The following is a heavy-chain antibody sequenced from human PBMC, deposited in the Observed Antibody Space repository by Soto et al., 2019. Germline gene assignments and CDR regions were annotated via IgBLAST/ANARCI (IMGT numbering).Heavy chain of an antibody. Sequence: GASLKVSCKTSGCTFTSYGISCVRQTPGQGLEWMGWISAYNGNTNYAQKLQGRVTMTTDTSTSTAYMELRSLRSDDTAVYYCARLSRITIFGVVTTYYMDVWGKGTTVTVSS. CDR3: ARLSRITIFGVVTTYYMDV. V-gene: IGHV1-18*01. CDR2: ISAYNGNT. CDR1: GCTFTSYG. J-gene: IGHJ6*03. D-gene: IGHD3-3*01.